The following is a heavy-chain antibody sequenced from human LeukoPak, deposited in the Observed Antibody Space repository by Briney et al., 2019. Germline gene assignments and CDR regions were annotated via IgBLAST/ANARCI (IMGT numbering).Heavy chain of an antibody. Sequence: GGSLRLSCAASGFTFSNYYMTWIRQAPGKGLEWVSSISSSSSYIYYADSVKGRFTISRDNAKNSLYLQMNSLRAEDTAVYYCARSTSSYTDEDYWGQGTLVTVSS. D-gene: IGHD2-2*02. CDR3: ARSTSSYTDEDY. J-gene: IGHJ4*02. CDR1: GFTFSNYY. CDR2: ISSSSSYI. V-gene: IGHV3-21*01.